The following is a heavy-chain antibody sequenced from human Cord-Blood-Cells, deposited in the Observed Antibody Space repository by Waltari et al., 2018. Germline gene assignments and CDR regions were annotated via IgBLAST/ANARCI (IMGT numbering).Heavy chain of an antibody. J-gene: IGHJ5*02. CDR1: GGSFSGYY. D-gene: IGHD2-8*01. CDR3: AKRVSGGASGWFDP. V-gene: IGHV4-34*01. Sequence: QVQLQQWGAGLLKPSETLSLTCAVNGGSFSGYYWSWFCPPPGKGLEWIGEINHSGSTNYNPSLKSRVTISVDTSKNQFSLKLSSVTAADTAVYYCAKRVSGGASGWFDPWGQGTLVTVSS. CDR2: INHSGST.